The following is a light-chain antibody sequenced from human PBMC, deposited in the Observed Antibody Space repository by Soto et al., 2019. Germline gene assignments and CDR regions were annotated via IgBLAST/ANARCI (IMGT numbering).Light chain of an antibody. V-gene: IGKV3-15*01. CDR1: QSVSTN. J-gene: IGKJ2*01. CDR3: QQYNNWPPYT. CDR2: GAS. Sequence: ETVMTQSPATLSVSPGERATLSCRASQSVSTNLAWYQQKPGQAPRLLIYGASTRATGIPARFSGSGSGTEFTLTISSLQSEDFAVYYCQQYNNWPPYTFGQGTKLDIK.